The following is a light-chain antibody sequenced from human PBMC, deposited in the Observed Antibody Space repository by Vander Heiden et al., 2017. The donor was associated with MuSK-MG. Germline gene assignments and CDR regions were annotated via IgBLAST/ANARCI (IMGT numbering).Light chain of an antibody. CDR2: AAS. CDR1: QSISSY. J-gene: IGKJ2*01. CDR3: QQCESTPYT. V-gene: IGKV1-39*01. Sequence: DIQMTQSPSSLSASVGDRVTITCRASQSISSYLNWYQQKPGKAPKLLIYAASSLQSRVPSRFSGSGSGTDFTLTISRLQPEDIATYYCQQCESTPYTFGQGTKMEIK.